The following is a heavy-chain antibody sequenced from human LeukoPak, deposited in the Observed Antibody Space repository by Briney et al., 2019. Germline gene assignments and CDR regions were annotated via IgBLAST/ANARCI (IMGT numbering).Heavy chain of an antibody. CDR3: ARDDFWSGYRAFDI. CDR1: GGSISSYY. CDR2: IYTSGST. D-gene: IGHD3-3*01. J-gene: IGHJ3*02. V-gene: IGHV4-4*07. Sequence: SETLSLTCSVSGGSISSYYWSWIRQPAGKGLEWIGRIYTSGSTNYNPSLKSRATMSVDTSKNQFSLKPSSVTAADTAVYYCARDDFWSGYRAFDIWGQGTMVTVSS.